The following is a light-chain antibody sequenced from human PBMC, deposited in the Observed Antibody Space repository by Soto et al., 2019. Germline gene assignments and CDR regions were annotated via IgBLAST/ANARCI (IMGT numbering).Light chain of an antibody. CDR1: NIGSKA. CDR3: QVWDSSSDLYV. J-gene: IGLJ1*01. Sequence: SYEVTQPPSLSVAPGQTARITCGGHNIGSKAVHWYRQQPGQAPVLVVHDDSDRPSGIPERFSGSNSGNTATLTISRVEAGDEADYYCQVWDSSSDLYVFGIGTKVTVL. V-gene: IGLV3-21*02. CDR2: DDS.